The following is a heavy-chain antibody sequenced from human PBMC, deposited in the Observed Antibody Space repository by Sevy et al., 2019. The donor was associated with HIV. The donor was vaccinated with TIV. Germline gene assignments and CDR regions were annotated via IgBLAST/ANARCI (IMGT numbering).Heavy chain of an antibody. CDR2: ISSSNTI. V-gene: IGHV3-48*01. CDR1: GFTFSTYN. J-gene: IGHJ4*02. CDR3: TGGKCSSDY. Sequence: GGSLRLSCAASGFTFSTYNMNWVRQAPGKGLEWISYISSSNTIDYADSVKGRFSISRDNAKNSVYLQMNSLRGEDTAVYYCTGGKCSSDYWGQGTLVTVSS. D-gene: IGHD6-6*01.